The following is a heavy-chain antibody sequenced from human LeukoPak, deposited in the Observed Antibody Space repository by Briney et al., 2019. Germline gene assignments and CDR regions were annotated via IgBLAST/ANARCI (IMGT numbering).Heavy chain of an antibody. CDR3: AREWSAFDY. J-gene: IGHJ4*02. D-gene: IGHD2-15*01. CDR1: GGSIGRYY. V-gene: IGHV4-59*13. CDR2: IHYSGST. Sequence: SETLSLTCSVSGGSIGRYYWSWIRQPPGKGLEWIGYIHYSGSTNYDPSLKSRVTISVDTSKNQLSLRVRSVIAADTAVYYCAREWSAFDYWGQGTLVTVSS.